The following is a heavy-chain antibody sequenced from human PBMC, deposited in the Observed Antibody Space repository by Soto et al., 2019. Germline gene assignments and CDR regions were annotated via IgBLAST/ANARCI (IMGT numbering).Heavy chain of an antibody. Sequence: TSETLSLTCTVSGGSISSSNYYWGWIRQPPGKGLEWIGSIYFSGSTYYNPSLKSRVTISVDTSKNQFSLKLSSVTAADTAVYYCARHRGYYHILTGYYTELNFDYWGQGTLVTVSS. CDR3: ARHRGYYHILTGYYTELNFDY. D-gene: IGHD3-9*01. CDR1: GGSISSSNYY. V-gene: IGHV4-39*01. CDR2: IYFSGST. J-gene: IGHJ4*02.